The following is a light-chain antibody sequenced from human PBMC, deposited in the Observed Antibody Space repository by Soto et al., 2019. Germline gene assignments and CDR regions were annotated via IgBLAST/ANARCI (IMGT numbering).Light chain of an antibody. CDR1: QMVIMY. CDR3: QQRSNWL. J-gene: IGKJ5*01. CDR2: DAS. Sequence: EIVLTQSPATLSLSPGERATLSCRASQMVIMYLAWYQQKPGQAPRLLIYDASNRATGIPARFSGSGSGTDFTLTISSLEPEDFAVHYCQQRSNWLFGQGTRLEI. V-gene: IGKV3-11*01.